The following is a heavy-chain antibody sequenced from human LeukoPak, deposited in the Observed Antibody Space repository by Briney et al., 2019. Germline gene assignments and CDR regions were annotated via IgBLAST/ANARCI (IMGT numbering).Heavy chain of an antibody. J-gene: IGHJ3*02. CDR2: IIDSGGST. D-gene: IGHD1-26*01. Sequence: GRSLRLSCAASGFTFSSYAMHWVRQAPGKGLEWVAAIIDSGGSTYYADSVKGRFTISRDNSKNTLYLRMSSLRAEDTALYYCAKLFYSGSLRHHDAFDIWGQGTMVTVSS. V-gene: IGHV3-23*01. CDR1: GFTFSSYA. CDR3: AKLFYSGSLRHHDAFDI.